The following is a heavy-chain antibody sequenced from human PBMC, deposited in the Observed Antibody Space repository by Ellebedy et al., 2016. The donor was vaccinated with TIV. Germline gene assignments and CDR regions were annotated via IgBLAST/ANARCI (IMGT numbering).Heavy chain of an antibody. D-gene: IGHD6-13*01. Sequence: ASVKVSXXASGYTFTTFYMHWVRQAPGQGLEWMGIINPTGGSTTYAQKFQGRVTMTRDTSTSTVYMELSSLRSEDTAVYYCASRSRSGLVAVGNDYYAMDVWGQGTTVNVSS. V-gene: IGHV1-46*01. CDR1: GYTFTTFY. J-gene: IGHJ6*01. CDR3: ASRSRSGLVAVGNDYYAMDV. CDR2: INPTGGST.